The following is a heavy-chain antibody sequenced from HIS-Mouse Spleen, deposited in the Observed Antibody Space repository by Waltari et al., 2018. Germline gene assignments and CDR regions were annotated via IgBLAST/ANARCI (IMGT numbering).Heavy chain of an antibody. D-gene: IGHD6-13*01. CDR3: AREIPYSSSWYDWYFDL. CDR2: IYYSGSN. V-gene: IGHV4-39*07. CDR1: GGSISSSSYY. Sequence: QLQLQGSGPGLVKPSETLSLTCTVSGGSISSSSYYWGWIRQPQGKGLGWIGSIYYSGSNSIDPAPKSRVPIAVDTSKHQFSLKLSSVNAADTAVYYCAREIPYSSSWYDWYFDLWGRGTLVTVSS. J-gene: IGHJ2*01.